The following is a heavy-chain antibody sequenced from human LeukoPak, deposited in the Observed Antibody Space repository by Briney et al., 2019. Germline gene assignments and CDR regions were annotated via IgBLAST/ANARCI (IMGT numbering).Heavy chain of an antibody. CDR2: ISSSSSYI. CDR1: GFTFSSYS. V-gene: IGHV3-21*01. Sequence: PGGTLRLSCAASGFTFSSYSMNWVRQAPGKGLEWVSSISSSSSYIYYADSVKGRFTISRDNAKNSLYLQMNRLRAEDTAVFYCARGEYCGGDCYSDWGQGTLVTVSS. J-gene: IGHJ4*02. CDR3: ARGEYCGGDCYSD. D-gene: IGHD2-21*02.